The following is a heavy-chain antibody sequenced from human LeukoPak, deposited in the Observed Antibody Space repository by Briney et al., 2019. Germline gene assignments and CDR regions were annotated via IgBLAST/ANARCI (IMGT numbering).Heavy chain of an antibody. Sequence: TSQTLSLTCAVSGGSISSDGYSWSWIRQPPGKGLEWIGYIYHSGSTYYNPSLKSRVTISVDRSKNQFSLKPSSVTAADTAVYYCARVAVVSITFDYWGQGTLVTVSS. V-gene: IGHV4-30-2*01. CDR2: IYHSGST. CDR1: GGSISSDGYS. CDR3: ARVAVVSITFDY. J-gene: IGHJ4*02. D-gene: IGHD2-15*01.